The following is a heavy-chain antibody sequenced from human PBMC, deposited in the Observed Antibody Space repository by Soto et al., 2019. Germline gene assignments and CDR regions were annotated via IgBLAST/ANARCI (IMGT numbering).Heavy chain of an antibody. V-gene: IGHV3-30*18. CDR2: ISYDGINK. D-gene: IGHD1-7*01. Sequence: GGSLGLAGAASGFTFTNYSMHGARQGPGKGLEWVAVISYDGINKYNADSVKDRFTISRDNSKNTLFLQMIRMRGEGTAVYYCAKSMGSRNYHYYYFSGMDVCGQGTTVTVSS. CDR3: AKSMGSRNYHYYYFSGMDV. CDR1: GFTFTNYS. J-gene: IGHJ6*02.